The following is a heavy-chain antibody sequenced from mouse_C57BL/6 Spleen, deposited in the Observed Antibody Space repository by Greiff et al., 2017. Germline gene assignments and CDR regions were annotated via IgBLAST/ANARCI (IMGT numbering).Heavy chain of an antibody. CDR3: ATSPHYYGSSFHWYFDV. V-gene: IGHV1-81*01. CDR2: IYPRSGNT. CDR1: GYTFTSYG. Sequence: VQLQQSGAELARPGASVKLSCKASGYTFTSYGISWVKQRTGQGLEWIGEIYPRSGNTYYNEKFKGKATLTADKSSSTAYMELRSLTSEDSAVYFCATSPHYYGSSFHWYFDVWGTGTTVTVSS. J-gene: IGHJ1*03. D-gene: IGHD1-1*01.